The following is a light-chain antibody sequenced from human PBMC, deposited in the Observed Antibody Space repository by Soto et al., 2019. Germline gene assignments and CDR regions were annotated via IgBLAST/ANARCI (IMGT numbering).Light chain of an antibody. J-gene: IGKJ1*01. Sequence: DIQMTQAPSTLSGSVGDRVTITCRASQTISSWLAWYQQKPGKAPKLLIYKASTLKSGVPSRFSGSGSGTEVTLTISSLQPDDFATYYCQHYNSYSDAFGQGTKVELK. V-gene: IGKV1-5*03. CDR3: QHYNSYSDA. CDR2: KAS. CDR1: QTISSW.